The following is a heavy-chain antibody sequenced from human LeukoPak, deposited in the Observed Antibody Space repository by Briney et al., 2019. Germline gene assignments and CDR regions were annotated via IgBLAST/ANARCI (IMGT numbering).Heavy chain of an antibody. D-gene: IGHD3-10*01. CDR2: ISYDGSNK. Sequence: GGSLRLSCAASGFTFSSYAMHWVRQAPGKGLEWVAVISYDGSNKYHADSVKGRFTISRDNSKNTLYLQMNSLRAEDTAVYYCARNMVRGVIKAYDYWGQGTLVTVSS. J-gene: IGHJ4*02. CDR1: GFTFSSYA. V-gene: IGHV3-30-3*01. CDR3: ARNMVRGVIKAYDY.